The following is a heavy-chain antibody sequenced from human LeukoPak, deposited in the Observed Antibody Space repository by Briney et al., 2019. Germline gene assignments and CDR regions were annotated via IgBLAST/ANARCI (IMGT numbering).Heavy chain of an antibody. Sequence: GGSLRLSCAASGFTFSSYWMSWVRQAPGKGLEWVANIKQDGSEKYNVDSVEGRFTISRDNAKSPLYLQMNSLRAEDTAVYYCARASRPNYFDTINIWGQGTMVTVSS. J-gene: IGHJ3*02. CDR3: ARASRPNYFDTINI. CDR2: IKQDGSEK. D-gene: IGHD3-22*01. CDR1: GFTFSSYW. V-gene: IGHV3-7*01.